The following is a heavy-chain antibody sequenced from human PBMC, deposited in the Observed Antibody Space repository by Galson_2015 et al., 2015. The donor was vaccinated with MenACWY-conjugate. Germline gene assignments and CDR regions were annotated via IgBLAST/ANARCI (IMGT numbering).Heavy chain of an antibody. CDR3: ARGFRPASYSSSWYCFDY. CDR2: IYYSGST. D-gene: IGHD6-13*01. V-gene: IGHV4-59*01. CDR1: GGSISSYS. J-gene: IGHJ4*02. Sequence: ETLSLTCTVSGGSISSYSWSWIRQPPGKGLEWIGYIYYSGSTNYNPSLKSRVTISVDTSRNQFSLKLSSVTAADTAVYYCARGFRPASYSSSWYCFDYWGQGTLVTVSS.